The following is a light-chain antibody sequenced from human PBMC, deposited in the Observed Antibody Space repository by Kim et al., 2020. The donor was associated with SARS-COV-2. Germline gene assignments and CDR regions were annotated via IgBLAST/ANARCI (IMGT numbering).Light chain of an antibody. CDR2: KVS. CDR3: MQGIQPIT. V-gene: IGKV2-30*01. CDR1: QSLVYSDGNTY. Sequence: DVVMTQSPLSLPVTLGQPASISCRSSQSLVYSDGNTYLNRFQQRPGQSPRRLIYKVSNRDSGVPDRFSGSGSGTDFTLKISRVEAEDVGVYYCMQGIQPITFGQGTRLEIK. J-gene: IGKJ5*01.